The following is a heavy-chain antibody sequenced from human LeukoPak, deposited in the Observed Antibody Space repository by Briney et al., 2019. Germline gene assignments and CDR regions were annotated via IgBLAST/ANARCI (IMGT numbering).Heavy chain of an antibody. D-gene: IGHD4-11*01. CDR3: ARDLSEMTTVGWFDP. V-gene: IGHV3-7*03. CDR2: IKQDGSEK. Sequence: GGSLRLSCAASGFTFSSYWMSWVRQAPGKGLEWVANIKQDGSEKYYVDSVKGRFTISRDNAKNSLYLQMNSLRAEDTAVYYCARDLSEMTTVGWFDPWGQGTLVTVSS. CDR1: GFTFSSYW. J-gene: IGHJ5*02.